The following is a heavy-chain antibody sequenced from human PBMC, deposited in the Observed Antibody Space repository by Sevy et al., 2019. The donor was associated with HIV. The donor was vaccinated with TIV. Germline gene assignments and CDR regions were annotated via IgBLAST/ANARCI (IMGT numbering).Heavy chain of an antibody. J-gene: IGHJ4*02. V-gene: IGHV3-74*01. Sequence: GGSLRLSCAASGFTFSSYWMHWVRQAPGKGLVWVSRINSDGSSTSYAESVKGRFTISRDNGKNTLYLQMKSLRVEDTAVYFCSRGLYYYDMRGHQEPGDYWGQGVLVTVSS. CDR2: INSDGSST. CDR1: GFTFSSYW. D-gene: IGHD3-22*01. CDR3: SRGLYYYDMRGHQEPGDY.